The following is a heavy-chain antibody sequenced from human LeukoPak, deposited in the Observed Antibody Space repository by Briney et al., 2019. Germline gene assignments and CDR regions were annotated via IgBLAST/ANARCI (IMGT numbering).Heavy chain of an antibody. D-gene: IGHD1-26*01. Sequence: GGSLRLSCAASGFTFSSYSMNWVRQAPGKGLEWVSFISSSSSTIYYADSVKGRFTISRDNAKNSQYLQMNSLRAEDTAVYYCARDRGGSYSAIDYWGQGTLVTVSS. V-gene: IGHV3-48*04. J-gene: IGHJ4*02. CDR3: ARDRGGSYSAIDY. CDR2: ISSSSSTI. CDR1: GFTFSSYS.